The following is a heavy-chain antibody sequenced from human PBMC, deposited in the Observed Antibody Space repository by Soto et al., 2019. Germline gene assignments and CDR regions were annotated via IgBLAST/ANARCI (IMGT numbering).Heavy chain of an antibody. V-gene: IGHV4-59*01. CDR2: IYYSGNT. J-gene: IGHJ4*02. Sequence: PSATLSVTCTVSGGSIISYYWSWIRQPPGKGLEWIGYIYYSGNTNYNPSLKSRVAISIDTSKNQFSLNLYSVTAADTAVYYCARERYEGRIDYWGQGTLVTVSS. CDR1: GGSIISYY. CDR3: ARERYEGRIDY. D-gene: IGHD2-2*01.